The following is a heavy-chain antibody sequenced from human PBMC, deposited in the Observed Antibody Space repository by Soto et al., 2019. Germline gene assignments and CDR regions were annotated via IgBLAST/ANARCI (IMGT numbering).Heavy chain of an antibody. CDR2: ISWNSGSI. Sequence: EVQLVESGGGLVQPGRSLRLSCAASGFTFDDYAMHWVRQAPGQGLEWVSGISWNSGSIGYADSVKGRFTISRDNAKNSLYLQMNSLRAEDTALYYCAKSLGSYFDYWGQGTLVTVSS. CDR3: AKSLGSYFDY. V-gene: IGHV3-9*01. J-gene: IGHJ4*02. D-gene: IGHD3-16*01. CDR1: GFTFDDYA.